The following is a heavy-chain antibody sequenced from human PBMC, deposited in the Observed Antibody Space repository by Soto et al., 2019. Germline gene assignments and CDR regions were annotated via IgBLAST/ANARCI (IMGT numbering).Heavy chain of an antibody. CDR2: TYYRTKWHN. Sequence: PSQTLSLTCAISGDSVSSSSVTWNWIRQSPSRGLEWLGRTYYRTKWHNDYAESVKSRITINPDTSKNQFSLHLNSVTPEDAAVNYCVRLIGNSWLDFWGQGTLVTVSS. D-gene: IGHD1-26*01. V-gene: IGHV6-1*01. CDR3: VRLIGNSWLDF. CDR1: GDSVSSSSVT. J-gene: IGHJ5*01.